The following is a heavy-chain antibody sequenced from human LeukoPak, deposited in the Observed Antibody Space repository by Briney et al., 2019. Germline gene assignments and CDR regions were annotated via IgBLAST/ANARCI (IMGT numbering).Heavy chain of an antibody. CDR3: ARARLHIVVVPAAIRGNYYGMDV. J-gene: IGHJ6*04. Sequence: GRSLRLSCAASGFTFSSYAMHWVRQAPGKGLEWVAVISYDGSNKYYADSVKGRFTISRDNSKNTLYLQMNSLRAEDTAVYYCARARLHIVVVPAAIRGNYYGMDVWGKGTTVTVSS. CDR2: ISYDGSNK. CDR1: GFTFSSYA. D-gene: IGHD2-2*01. V-gene: IGHV3-30*04.